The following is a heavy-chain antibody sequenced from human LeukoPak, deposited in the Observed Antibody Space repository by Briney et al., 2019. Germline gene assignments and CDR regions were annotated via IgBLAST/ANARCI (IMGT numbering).Heavy chain of an antibody. V-gene: IGHV4-38-2*02. CDR3: ARGRSYPDAFDI. D-gene: IGHD2-21*01. J-gene: IGHJ3*02. CDR2: IYHSGRT. Sequence: SETLSLTCTVSGYSISSGYYWGWIRQPPGKGLEWIGCIYHSGRTYYTPSLKSRVTISVATSKIQFSLKLSSVTAADAAVYYCARGRSYPDAFDIWGQGTMVTVSS. CDR1: GYSISSGYY.